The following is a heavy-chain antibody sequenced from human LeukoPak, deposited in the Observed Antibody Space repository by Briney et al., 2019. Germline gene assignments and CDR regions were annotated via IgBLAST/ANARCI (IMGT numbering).Heavy chain of an antibody. Sequence: KPSETLSLTCAVYGGSFSGYYWSWIRQPPGKGLEWIGEINHSGSTNYNPSLKSRVTISVDTSKNQFSLKLSSVTAADTAVYYCAREAYDSSGHRYFQHWGQGTLVTVSS. CDR2: INHSGST. D-gene: IGHD3-22*01. CDR1: GGSFSGYY. J-gene: IGHJ1*01. V-gene: IGHV4-34*01. CDR3: AREAYDSSGHRYFQH.